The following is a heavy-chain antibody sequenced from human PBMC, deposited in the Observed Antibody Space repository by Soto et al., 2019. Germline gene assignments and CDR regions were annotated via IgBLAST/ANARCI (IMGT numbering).Heavy chain of an antibody. CDR1: GFNFSNHW. Sequence: GGSLRLSCAAPGFNFSNHWMHWVRQRPAEGLVWVSRITSDGKSKAYTDALRGRFTISRDNAKNSLHLQMNSLRAEDTAVYYCTRDASRDSSARGWFDPWGPGTLVTVSS. D-gene: IGHD6-13*01. CDR2: ITSDGKSK. J-gene: IGHJ5*02. CDR3: TRDASRDSSARGWFDP. V-gene: IGHV3-74*01.